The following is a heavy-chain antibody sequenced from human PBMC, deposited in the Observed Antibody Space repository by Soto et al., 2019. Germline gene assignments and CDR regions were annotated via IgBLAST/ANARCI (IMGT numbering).Heavy chain of an antibody. CDR3: ARDHTATVTNGRWFDP. Sequence: GGSLRLSCAASGFTFSTYWMHWVRRAPGKGLVWVSRINGDGSTTNYADSVKGRFTISRDNAKNTLYLQMNSLRAEDTAIYYCARDHTATVTNGRWFDPWGQGTLVTVSS. D-gene: IGHD4-4*01. V-gene: IGHV3-74*01. CDR2: INGDGSTT. CDR1: GFTFSTYW. J-gene: IGHJ5*02.